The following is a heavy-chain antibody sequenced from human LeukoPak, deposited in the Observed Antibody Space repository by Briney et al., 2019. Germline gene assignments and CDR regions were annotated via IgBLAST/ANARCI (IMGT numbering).Heavy chain of an antibody. J-gene: IGHJ4*02. V-gene: IGHV1-2*02. Sequence: ASVKVSCKASGYTFTGYYMHWVRQAPGQGLERMGWINPNSGGTNYAQKFQGRVTMTRDTSISTAYMELSRLRSDDTAVYYCAREGYDILTGYPSGYWGQGTLVTVSS. CDR2: INPNSGGT. CDR1: GYTFTGYY. D-gene: IGHD3-9*01. CDR3: AREGYDILTGYPSGY.